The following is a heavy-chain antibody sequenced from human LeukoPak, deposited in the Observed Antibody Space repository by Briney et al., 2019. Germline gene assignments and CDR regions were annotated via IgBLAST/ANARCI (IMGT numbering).Heavy chain of an antibody. CDR2: ISAYNGNT. Sequence: ASVKVSCKASGGTFSSYAISWVRQAPGQGLEWMGWISAYNGNTNYAQKLQGRVTMTTDTSTSTAYMELRSLRSDDTAVYYCARDSASPGIAVAGRLDGYWGQGTLVTVSS. CDR1: GGTFSSYA. V-gene: IGHV1-18*01. J-gene: IGHJ4*02. CDR3: ARDSASPGIAVAGRLDGY. D-gene: IGHD6-19*01.